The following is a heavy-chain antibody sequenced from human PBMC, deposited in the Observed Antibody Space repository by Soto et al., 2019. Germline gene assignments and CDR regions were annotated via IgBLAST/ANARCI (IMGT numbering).Heavy chain of an antibody. CDR2: IYYSGST. J-gene: IGHJ4*02. V-gene: IGHV4-31*03. CDR1: GGSINSDRYY. D-gene: IGHD3-10*01. Sequence: SETLSLTCTVSGGSINSDRYYWSWIRQHPGKHLEWIGYIYYSGSTYYNPSLKSRITISVDTSMNHFSLKLTSVTAADTAIYYCARTDYGSGLPDYWGQGTLVTVSS. CDR3: ARTDYGSGLPDY.